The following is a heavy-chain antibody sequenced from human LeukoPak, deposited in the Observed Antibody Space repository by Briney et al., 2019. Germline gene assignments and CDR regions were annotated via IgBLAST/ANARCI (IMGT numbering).Heavy chain of an antibody. D-gene: IGHD3-9*01. CDR2: ISSSGSTI. V-gene: IGHV3-11*01. CDR3: ARDLRYFDWLFADY. J-gene: IGHJ4*02. CDR1: GFTFSDYY. Sequence: GGSLRLSCAASGFTFSDYYMSWIRQAPGKGLEWVSYISSSGSTICYADSVTGRFTISRDNAKNSLYLQMNSLRAEDTAVYYCARDLRYFDWLFADYWGQGTLVPVPS.